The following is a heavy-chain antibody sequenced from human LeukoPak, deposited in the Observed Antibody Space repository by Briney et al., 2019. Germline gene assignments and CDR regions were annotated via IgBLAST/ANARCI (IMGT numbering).Heavy chain of an antibody. CDR1: GGYVDRGTFF. J-gene: IGHJ4*02. CDR2: ISNSGST. Sequence: SETLSLTCAVSGGYVDRGTFFWTWIRKPPGKGLEWIGYISNSGSTNYHPSLKSRVTISSDTSKTQFTLKLTSVTAADTAVYYCARSPSGYRFDSWGQGTLVTVSS. V-gene: IGHV4-61*01. CDR3: ARSPSGYRFDS. D-gene: IGHD3-22*01.